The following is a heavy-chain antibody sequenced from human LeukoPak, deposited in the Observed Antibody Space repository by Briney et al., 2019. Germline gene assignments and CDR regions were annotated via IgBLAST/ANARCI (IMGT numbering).Heavy chain of an antibody. Sequence: GGSLRLSCAASGFLFSRYWMSWVRQAPGKGLEGVANIKEDGSEKYYVESMKGRFTISRDNVKNSLYLQINSLRAEDTAVYYCARDSFETDIDYWGQGTLATVSS. CDR2: IKEDGSEK. V-gene: IGHV3-7*01. CDR1: GFLFSRYW. CDR3: ARDSFETDIDY. J-gene: IGHJ4*02. D-gene: IGHD1-14*01.